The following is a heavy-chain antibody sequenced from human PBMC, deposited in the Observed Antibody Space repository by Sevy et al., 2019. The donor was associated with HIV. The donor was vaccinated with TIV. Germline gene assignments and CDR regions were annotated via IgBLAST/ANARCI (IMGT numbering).Heavy chain of an antibody. Sequence: ASVKVSCKASGGTFSSYAISWVRQARGQGLEWMGGIIPIFGTANYAQKFQGRVTITADKSTSTAYMELSSLRSEDTAVYYCARSSGWYGSQAYYFDYWGQGTLVTVSS. J-gene: IGHJ4*02. CDR2: IIPIFGTA. V-gene: IGHV1-69*06. CDR3: ARSSGWYGSQAYYFDY. CDR1: GGTFSSYA. D-gene: IGHD6-19*01.